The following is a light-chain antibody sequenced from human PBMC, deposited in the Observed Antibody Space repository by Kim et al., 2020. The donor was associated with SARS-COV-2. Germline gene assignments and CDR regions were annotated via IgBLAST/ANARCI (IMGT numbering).Light chain of an antibody. CDR2: DTS. CDR3: LLLYSGGRRV. J-gene: IGLJ3*02. V-gene: IGLV7-46*01. CDR1: TGTVTSDHW. Sequence: GGTITLTCGSSTGTVTSDHWPYWLQQKPGQAPRTLIYDTSNKYSWTPARFSGSRLGGQAALTLSGAQPEDEADYYCLLLYSGGRRVFGGGTKVTVL.